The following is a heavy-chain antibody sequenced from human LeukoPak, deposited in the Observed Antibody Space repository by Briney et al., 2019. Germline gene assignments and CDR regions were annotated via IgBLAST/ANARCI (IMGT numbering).Heavy chain of an antibody. Sequence: GGSLRLSWAASGFTFSNYWMHWVRQVPGKGPVWVSRINVDGSVKSYADSVKGRFTISRDNAKNTVSLQMNSLRAEDTAVYYCVRDLILVDTPGDDFDYWGQGALVTVSS. D-gene: IGHD4-23*01. V-gene: IGHV3-74*01. CDR3: VRDLILVDTPGDDFDY. J-gene: IGHJ4*02. CDR2: INVDGSVK. CDR1: GFTFSNYW.